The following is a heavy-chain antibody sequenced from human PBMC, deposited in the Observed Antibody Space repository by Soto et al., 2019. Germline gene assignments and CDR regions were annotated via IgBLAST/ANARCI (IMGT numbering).Heavy chain of an antibody. V-gene: IGHV2-26*01. CDR3: ARMCYYAMEV. CDR2: IFSSDEK. CDR1: GFSLNHPRMG. Sequence: QVTLKQSGPVLVKPTETLTLTCTVSGFSLNHPRMGVSWIRQPPGKALEWLAHIFSSDEKSYSTSLRSRLTISKDTSDSQVVLTITNMDPVDTATYYCARMCYYAMEVWGQGTTVTVSS. J-gene: IGHJ6*02.